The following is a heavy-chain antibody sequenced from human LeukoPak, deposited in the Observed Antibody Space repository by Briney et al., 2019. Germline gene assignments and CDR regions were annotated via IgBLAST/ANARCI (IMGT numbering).Heavy chain of an antibody. CDR3: ARAGGIAAAATHGY. D-gene: IGHD6-13*01. V-gene: IGHV1-18*01. CDR2: ISAYNGNT. CDR1: GYTFTSYG. Sequence: ASVKVSCKASGYTFTSYGISWVRQAPGQGLEWMGWISAYNGNTNYAQKLQGRVTMTTDTSASTAYMELSSLRSEDTAVYYCARAGGIAAAATHGYWGQGTLVTVSS. J-gene: IGHJ4*02.